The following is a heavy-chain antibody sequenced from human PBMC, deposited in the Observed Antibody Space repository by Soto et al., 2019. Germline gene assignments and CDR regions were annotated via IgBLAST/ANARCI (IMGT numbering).Heavy chain of an antibody. V-gene: IGHV4-31*03. CDR1: GGSISSGGYY. CDR3: AREGGIVVVPAKIKGYYYYGMDV. CDR2: IYYSGST. Sequence: SETLSLTCTVSGGSISSGGYYWSWIRQHPGKGLEWIGYIYYSGSTYYNPSLKSRVTISVDTSKNQFSLKLSSVTAADTAVYYCAREGGIVVVPAKIKGYYYYGMDVWGQGTTVTVSS. D-gene: IGHD2-2*01. J-gene: IGHJ6*02.